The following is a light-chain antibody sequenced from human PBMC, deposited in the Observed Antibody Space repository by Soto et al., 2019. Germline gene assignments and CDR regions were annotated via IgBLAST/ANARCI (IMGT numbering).Light chain of an antibody. CDR1: QSVSIY. J-gene: IGKJ1*01. V-gene: IGKV3-20*01. CDR2: GAS. CDR3: QHYGSSRT. Sequence: EIVLTQSPGTLSLSPGERATLSCRASQSVSIYLAWYQQKPGQAPRLLIYGASSRATGIPDRFSGSGSGTDFTLTISRLEPEDFAVYYCQHYGSSRTFGQGTKVEIK.